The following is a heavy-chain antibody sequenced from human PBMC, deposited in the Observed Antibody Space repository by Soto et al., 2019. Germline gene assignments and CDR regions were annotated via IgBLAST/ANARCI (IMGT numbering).Heavy chain of an antibody. D-gene: IGHD2-15*01. CDR1: GFTFSSYS. J-gene: IGHJ6*02. CDR3: ARDIPRRYCCGGSCYRNDYGGIDV. Sequence: PGGSLRLSCAASGFTFSSYSMNWVRQAPGKGLEWVSSISSSSSYIYYADSVKGRFTISRDNAKNSLYLQMNSLRAEDTAVYYCARDIPRRYCCGGSCYRNDYGGIDVWGQGTTVTVSS. CDR2: ISSSSSYI. V-gene: IGHV3-21*01.